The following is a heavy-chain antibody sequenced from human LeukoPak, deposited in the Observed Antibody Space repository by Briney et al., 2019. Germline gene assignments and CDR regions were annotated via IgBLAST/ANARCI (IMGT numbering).Heavy chain of an antibody. J-gene: IGHJ4*02. CDR2: IKSDGTTT. CDR3: VRESGYTYGL. Sequence: GGSLRLSCTASGCTFSGYWMHWVRQVPGKGLVWVSYIKSDGTTTNYADSVKGRFTISRDNAKNTLYLQMNSLRVEDTAVYYCVRESGYTYGLWGQGSLVTVSS. CDR1: GCTFSGYW. V-gene: IGHV3-74*01. D-gene: IGHD5-24*01.